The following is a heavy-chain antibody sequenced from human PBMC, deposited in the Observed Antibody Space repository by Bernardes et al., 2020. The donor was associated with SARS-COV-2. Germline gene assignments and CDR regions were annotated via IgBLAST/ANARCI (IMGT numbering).Heavy chain of an antibody. CDR3: ARMTEDTFFGVVIFRGVFDP. D-gene: IGHD3-3*01. Sequence: SGPTLVKPTETLTLTCTVSGFSLSNARMGVSWIRQPPGKALEWLAHIFSNDEKSYSTSLKSRLTISKDTSKSQVVLTMTNMDPVDTATYYCARMTEDTFFGVVIFRGVFDPWRQGTLVTVSS. CDR1: GFSLSNARMG. CDR2: IFSNDEK. J-gene: IGHJ5*02. V-gene: IGHV2-26*01.